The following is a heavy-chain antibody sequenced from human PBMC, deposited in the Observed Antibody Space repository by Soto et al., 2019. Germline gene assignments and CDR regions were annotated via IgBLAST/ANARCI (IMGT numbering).Heavy chain of an antibody. V-gene: IGHV3-30*18. CDR3: AKDSGDSSSWVFDY. J-gene: IGHJ4*02. D-gene: IGHD6-13*01. CDR2: ISYDGSNK. Sequence: PGGSLRLSCAASGFTFSSYGMHWARQAPGKGLEWVAVISYDGSNKYYADSVKGRFTISRDNSKNTLYLQMNSLRAEDTAVYYCAKDSGDSSSWVFDYWGQGTLVTVSS. CDR1: GFTFSSYG.